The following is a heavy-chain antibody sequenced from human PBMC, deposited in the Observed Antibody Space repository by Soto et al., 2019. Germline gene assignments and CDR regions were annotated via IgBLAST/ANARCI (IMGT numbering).Heavy chain of an antibody. D-gene: IGHD3-3*01. CDR1: GGSFSGYY. V-gene: IGHV4-34*01. J-gene: IGHJ6*02. CDR3: ARGYRALRFLEWYYYGMDV. CDR2: INHSGST. Sequence: SETLCLTCAVYGGSFSGYYWSWIRQPPGKGLEWIGEINHSGSTNYNPSLKSRVTISVDTSKNQFSLKLSSVTAADTAVYYCARGYRALRFLEWYYYGMDVWGQGTTVTVSS.